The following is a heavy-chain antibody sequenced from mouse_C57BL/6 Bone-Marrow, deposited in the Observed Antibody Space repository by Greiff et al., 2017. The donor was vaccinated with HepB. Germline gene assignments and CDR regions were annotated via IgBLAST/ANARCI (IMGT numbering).Heavy chain of an antibody. J-gene: IGHJ4*01. CDR2: IYPRSGNT. CDR3: ARGDYEAMDY. Sequence: VQLQQSGAELARPGASVKLSCTASGYTFTSYGISWVKQRTGQGLEWIGEIYPRSGNTYYNEKFKGKDTLTADKSSSTAYMELRSLTSEDSAVYFCARGDYEAMDYWGQGTSVTVSS. CDR1: GYTFTSYG. V-gene: IGHV1-81*01.